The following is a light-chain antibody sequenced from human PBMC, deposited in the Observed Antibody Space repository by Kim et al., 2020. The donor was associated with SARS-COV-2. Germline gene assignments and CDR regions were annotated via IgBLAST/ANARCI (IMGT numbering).Light chain of an antibody. CDR3: QQSYTTPWT. CDR2: SAS. V-gene: IGKV1-39*01. Sequence: LSASVGDRVSITSRASQTISNYLNWYQQKPGKVLKLLIYSASPLQSGVPSTFSGSGSGTDFPLTISSLQPEDFATYICQQSYTTPWTFGQGTKVDIK. CDR1: QTISNY. J-gene: IGKJ1*01.